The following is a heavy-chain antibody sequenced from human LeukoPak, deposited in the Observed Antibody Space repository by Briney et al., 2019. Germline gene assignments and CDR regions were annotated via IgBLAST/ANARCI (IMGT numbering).Heavy chain of an antibody. V-gene: IGHV3-53*01. J-gene: IGHJ6*02. Sequence: GGSLRLSCAASGFTVSSNYMSWVRQAPGKGLEWVSVIYSGGSTYCADSVKGRFTISRDNSKNTLYLQMNSLRAEDTAVYYCARDATAMPQSYYYGMDVWGQGTTVTVSS. D-gene: IGHD5-18*01. CDR3: ARDATAMPQSYYYGMDV. CDR2: IYSGGST. CDR1: GFTVSSNY.